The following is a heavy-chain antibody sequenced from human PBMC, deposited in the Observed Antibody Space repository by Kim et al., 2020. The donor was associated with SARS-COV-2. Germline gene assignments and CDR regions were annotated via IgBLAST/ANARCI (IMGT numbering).Heavy chain of an antibody. CDR1: GGSFSGYY. CDR2: INHSGST. CDR3: ARVMYSSRWFDP. D-gene: IGHD6-19*01. V-gene: IGHV4-34*01. J-gene: IGHJ5*02. Sequence: SETLSLTCAVYGGSFSGYYWSWIRQPPGKGLEGIGEINHSGSTNYNPSLKSRVTISVDTSKNQFSLKLSSVTAADTAVYYCARVMYSSRWFDPWGQGTLVTVSS.